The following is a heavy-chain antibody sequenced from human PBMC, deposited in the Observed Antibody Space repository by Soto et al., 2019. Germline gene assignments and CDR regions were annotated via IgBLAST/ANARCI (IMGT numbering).Heavy chain of an antibody. J-gene: IGHJ6*02. V-gene: IGHV3-13*04. D-gene: IGHD1-1*01. CDR3: GRAQSRNWNARGYGIDV. Sequence: EVRLVESGGGLLQPGTSVRLSCAAPGFSLSSYDLHWFRQVPEKRLEWVAFFGSGGDRHYSASVKGRFTISRDTAKKSFYLQMNNLKVGDTAVYYCGRAQSRNWNARGYGIDVWGHGTTVIVSS. CDR2: FGSGGDR. CDR1: GFSLSSYD.